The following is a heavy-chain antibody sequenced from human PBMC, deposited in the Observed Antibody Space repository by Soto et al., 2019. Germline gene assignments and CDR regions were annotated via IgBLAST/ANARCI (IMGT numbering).Heavy chain of an antibody. D-gene: IGHD3-22*01. J-gene: IGHJ4*02. V-gene: IGHV3-53*01. Sequence: GGSLRLSCAASGFTFSSYGMHWVRQAPGKGLEWVAVIYSGGSTYYADSVKGRFTISRDNSKNTLYLQMNSLRAEDTAVYYCARETTRAYKTYYYDSSGYYEPSHFDYWGQGTLVTVSS. CDR1: GFTFSSYG. CDR3: ARETTRAYKTYYYDSSGYYEPSHFDY. CDR2: IYSGGST.